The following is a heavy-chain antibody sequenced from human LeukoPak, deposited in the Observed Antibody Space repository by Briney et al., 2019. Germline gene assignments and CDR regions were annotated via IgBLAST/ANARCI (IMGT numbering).Heavy chain of an antibody. D-gene: IGHD3-3*01. CDR2: ISAYNGDT. Sequence: ASVKVSCQASGYTFNSYGIAWVRQAPGQGLEWMGWISAYNGDTAYAQKFQGRVTMTTDTPTNTAYMELRSLRSDDTAVYYCARASDFWSGYEYYYYYYYMDVWGKGTTVTVSS. V-gene: IGHV1-18*01. CDR3: ARASDFWSGYEYYYYYYYMDV. CDR1: GYTFNSYG. J-gene: IGHJ6*03.